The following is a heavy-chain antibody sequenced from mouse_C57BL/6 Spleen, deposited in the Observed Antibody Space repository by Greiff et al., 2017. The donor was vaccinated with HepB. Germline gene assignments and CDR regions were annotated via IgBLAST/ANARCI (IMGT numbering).Heavy chain of an antibody. Sequence: LVESGAELVKPGASVKISCKASGYAFSSYWMNWVKQRPGKGLEWIGQIYPGDGDTNYNGKFKGKATLTADKSSSTAYMQLSSLTSEDSAVYFCARILYYYGSSYDYWGQGTTLTVSS. V-gene: IGHV1-80*01. CDR1: GYAFSSYW. CDR3: ARILYYYGSSYDY. CDR2: IYPGDGDT. J-gene: IGHJ2*01. D-gene: IGHD1-1*01.